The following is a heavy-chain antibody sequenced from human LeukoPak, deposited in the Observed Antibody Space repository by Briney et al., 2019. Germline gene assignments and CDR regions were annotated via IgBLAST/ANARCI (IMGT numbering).Heavy chain of an antibody. V-gene: IGHV3-21*01. CDR2: ISSSSSYI. D-gene: IGHD3-22*01. CDR1: GFTFSSYS. J-gene: IGHJ3*02. Sequence: RAGGSLRLSCAASGFTFSSYSMNWVRQAPGKGLEWVSSISSSSSYIYYADSVKGRFTISRDNAKNSLYLQMNSLRAEDTAVYYCARDSAYYYDSSGYYPRSFDIWGQGTVVTVSS. CDR3: ARDSAYYYDSSGYYPRSFDI.